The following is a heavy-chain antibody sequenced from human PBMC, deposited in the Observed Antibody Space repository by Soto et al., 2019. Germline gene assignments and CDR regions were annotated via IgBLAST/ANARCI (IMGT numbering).Heavy chain of an antibody. CDR1: GDSLRRGFHH. Sequence: QVQLQESGSGLLKPSQTLSLDCSVSGDSLRRGFHHWSWIRQTPGKGLQLIGYIDTNCDTHYDPSLRNRLNMSIVTTESRFSLKVTSVTAADTALYYCARGTVYYCPNDKCGFFFDHWGQGALVTVTS. CDR3: ARGTVYYCPNDKCGFFFDH. CDR2: IDTNCDT. D-gene: IGHD2-8*01. V-gene: IGHV4-31*03. J-gene: IGHJ4*02.